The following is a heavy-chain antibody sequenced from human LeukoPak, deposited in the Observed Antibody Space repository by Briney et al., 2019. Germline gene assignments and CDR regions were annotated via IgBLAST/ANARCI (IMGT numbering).Heavy chain of an antibody. CDR2: INPNSGGT. Sequence: ASVKVSCKASGYTFTDYFMHWVRQAPGQGREWMGWINPNSGGTKYAQRFQGRVTMTRDTSISTVYMELSRLTSDDTAVYYCARGDGSGRYCIEYWGQGTLVAVAS. CDR1: GYTFTDYF. CDR3: ARGDGSGRYCIEY. V-gene: IGHV1-2*02. J-gene: IGHJ4*02. D-gene: IGHD3-10*01.